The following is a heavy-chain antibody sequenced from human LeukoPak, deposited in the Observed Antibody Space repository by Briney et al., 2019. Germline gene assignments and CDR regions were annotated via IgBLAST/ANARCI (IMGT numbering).Heavy chain of an antibody. D-gene: IGHD6-19*01. Sequence: GGSLRLSCAASGFTFSSYAMHWVRQAPGKGLEWVAVISYDGSNKYYADSVKGRFTISRDNSKNTLYLQMNSLRAEDTAVYYCAKSTILYSSGWYLYDAFDIWGQGTMVTVSS. CDR3: AKSTILYSSGWYLYDAFDI. CDR2: ISYDGSNK. CDR1: GFTFSSYA. J-gene: IGHJ3*02. V-gene: IGHV3-30*18.